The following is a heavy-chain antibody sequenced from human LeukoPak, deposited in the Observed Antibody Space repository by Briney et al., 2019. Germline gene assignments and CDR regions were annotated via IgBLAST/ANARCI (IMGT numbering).Heavy chain of an antibody. CDR3: AYLTEMATFDY. Sequence: ASVKVSCKASGYTFTGYYMHWVRQAPGQGLEWMGRINPNSGGTNYAQKFQGRVTMTRDTSISTAYMELSRLRSEDTAVYYCAYLTEMATFDYWGQGTLVTVSS. J-gene: IGHJ4*02. D-gene: IGHD5-24*01. CDR1: GYTFTGYY. CDR2: INPNSGGT. V-gene: IGHV1-2*06.